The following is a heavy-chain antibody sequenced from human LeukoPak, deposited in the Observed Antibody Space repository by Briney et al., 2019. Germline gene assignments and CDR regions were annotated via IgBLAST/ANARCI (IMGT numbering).Heavy chain of an antibody. CDR1: GYTLTELS. D-gene: IGHD5-12*01. Sequence: ASVKVSCKVSGYTLTELSMHWVRQAPGKGLEWMGGFDPEDGETIYAQKFQGRVTMTEDTSTDTAYMELSSLRSEDTAVYYCATSPPATQWLRCHYWGQGTLVTVSS. CDR2: FDPEDGET. CDR3: ATSPPATQWLRCHY. J-gene: IGHJ4*02. V-gene: IGHV1-24*01.